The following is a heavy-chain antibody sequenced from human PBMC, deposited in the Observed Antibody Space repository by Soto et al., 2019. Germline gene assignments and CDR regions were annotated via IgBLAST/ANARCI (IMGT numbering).Heavy chain of an antibody. CDR3: AQVVPAAIFVY. D-gene: IGHD2-2*01. CDR2: ISWNSGSI. CDR1: GFTFDDYA. Sequence: GGSLRLSCAASGFTFDDYAMHWVRQAPGKGLEWVSGISWNSGSIGYADSVKGRFTISRDNAKNSLYLQMNSLRAEDTALYYCAQVVPAAIFVYWGQGTLVTVSS. V-gene: IGHV3-9*01. J-gene: IGHJ4*02.